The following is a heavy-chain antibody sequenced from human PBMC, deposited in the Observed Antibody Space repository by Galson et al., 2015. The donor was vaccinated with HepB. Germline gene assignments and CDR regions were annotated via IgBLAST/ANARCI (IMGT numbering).Heavy chain of an antibody. V-gene: IGHV3-30*18. Sequence: SLRLSCAASGFTFSSYGMHWVRQAPGKGLEWVAVISYDGSNKYYADSVKGRFTISRDNSKNTLYLQMNSLRAKDTAVYYCAKDPAGSPVSGYFDYWGQGTLVTVSS. J-gene: IGHJ4*02. CDR2: ISYDGSNK. D-gene: IGHD3-10*01. CDR1: GFTFSSYG. CDR3: AKDPAGSPVSGYFDY.